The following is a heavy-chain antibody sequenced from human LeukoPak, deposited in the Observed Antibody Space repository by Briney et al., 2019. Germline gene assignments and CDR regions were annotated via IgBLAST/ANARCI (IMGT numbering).Heavy chain of an antibody. CDR3: ASGYDILTGYLHY. CDR1: GGSISSGGYY. Sequence: SETLSLTCTVSGGSISSGGYYWSWIRQHPGKGLEWIGYICYSGSTYYNPSLKSRVTISVDTSKNQFSLKLSSVTAADTAVYYCASGYDILTGYLHYWGQGTLVTVSS. J-gene: IGHJ4*02. D-gene: IGHD3-9*01. V-gene: IGHV4-31*03. CDR2: ICYSGST.